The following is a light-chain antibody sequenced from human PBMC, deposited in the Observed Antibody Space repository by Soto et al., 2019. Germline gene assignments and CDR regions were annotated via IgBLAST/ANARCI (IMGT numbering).Light chain of an antibody. Sequence: DIQMTQSPSTLSASVGDRVTITCRASQNINNYLAWYQQKPGKAPKVLIYKASNLESGVPSRFSGSRSGTEFTLTISSLQPDDFATYYCQHYNSYGTFGQGTKVDIK. V-gene: IGKV1-5*03. CDR3: QHYNSYGT. CDR1: QNINNY. J-gene: IGKJ1*01. CDR2: KAS.